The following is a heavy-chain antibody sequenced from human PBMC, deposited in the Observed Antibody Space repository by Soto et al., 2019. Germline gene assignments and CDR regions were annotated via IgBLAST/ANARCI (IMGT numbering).Heavy chain of an antibody. CDR3: ARGRDSSGYRIEYFQH. D-gene: IGHD3-22*01. CDR2: IIPIFGTA. J-gene: IGHJ1*01. Sequence: QVQLVQSGAEVKKPGSSVKVSCKASGGTFSSYAISWVRQAPGHGPEWMGGIIPIFGTANYAQKFRGRVTITGDESTSTAYMELSSLRSEDRAVYYCARGRDSSGYRIEYFQHWGQGTMVTVSS. V-gene: IGHV1-69*01. CDR1: GGTFSSYA.